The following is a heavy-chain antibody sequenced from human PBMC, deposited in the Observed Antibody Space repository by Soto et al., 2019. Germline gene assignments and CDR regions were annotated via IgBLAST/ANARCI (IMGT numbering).Heavy chain of an antibody. CDR3: ARTMVRGVIIKYYYGMDV. V-gene: IGHV3-33*01. CDR2: IWYDGSNK. Sequence: GGSLRLSCAASGFTFSSYGMHWVRQAPGKGLEWVAVIWYDGSNKYYADSVKGRFTISRDNSKNTLYLQMNSLRAEDTAVYYCARTMVRGVIIKYYYGMDVWGQGTTVTVSS. J-gene: IGHJ6*02. D-gene: IGHD3-10*01. CDR1: GFTFSSYG.